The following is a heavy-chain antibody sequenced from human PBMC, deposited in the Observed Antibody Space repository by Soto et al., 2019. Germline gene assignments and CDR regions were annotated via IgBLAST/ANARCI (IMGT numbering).Heavy chain of an antibody. J-gene: IGHJ4*02. Sequence: PSETLSLTCTVSGGSISSSSYYWGWIRQPPGKGLEWIGSIYYSGSTYYNPSLKSRVTISVDTSKNQFSLKLSSVTAADTAVYYCASSLSAPIYFDYWGQGTLVTVSS. CDR2: IYYSGST. D-gene: IGHD3-16*02. CDR1: GGSISSSSYY. CDR3: ASSLSAPIYFDY. V-gene: IGHV4-39*01.